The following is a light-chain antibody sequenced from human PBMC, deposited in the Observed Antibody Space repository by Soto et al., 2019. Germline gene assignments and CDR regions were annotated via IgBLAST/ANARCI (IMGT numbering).Light chain of an antibody. CDR3: QQLNNFPRT. J-gene: IGKJ1*01. CDR2: GAS. Sequence: DIQLTQSPSFLSASVGDRVNITCRASQGISSYLAWYQQRPGKAPKLLMYGASTLQSGVPSRFSGSASGTTFTLTINNLQPEDFATYYCQQLNNFPRTFGQGTKVE. V-gene: IGKV1-9*01. CDR1: QGISSY.